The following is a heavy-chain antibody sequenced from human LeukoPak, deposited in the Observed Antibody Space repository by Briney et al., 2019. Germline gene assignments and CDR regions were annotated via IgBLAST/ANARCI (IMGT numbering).Heavy chain of an antibody. D-gene: IGHD4-17*01. V-gene: IGHV4-59*01. CDR1: GGSISNYY. J-gene: IGHJ4*02. CDR2: IHYTGST. CDR3: ARLRVDYGDYRALDY. Sequence: SETLSLTCTVSGGSISNYYWSWIRQPPGKGLEWIGYIHYTGSTNYNPSLKSRVTISVDTSKNQFSLKVSSVTAADTAVYYCARLRVDYGDYRALDYWGQGTLVTVSS.